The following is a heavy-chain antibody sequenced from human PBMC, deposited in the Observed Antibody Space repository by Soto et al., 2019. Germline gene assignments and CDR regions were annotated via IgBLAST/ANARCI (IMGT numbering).Heavy chain of an antibody. CDR2: IYYSGST. Sequence: SETLSLTCTVSGGSVSSGSYYWSWIRQPPGKGLEWIGYIYYSGSTNYNPSLKSRVTISVDTSKNQFSLKLSSVTAADTAVYYCARVVSGELLDYWGQGTLVTVSS. D-gene: IGHD1-26*01. CDR3: ARVVSGELLDY. J-gene: IGHJ4*02. CDR1: GGSVSSGSYY. V-gene: IGHV4-61*01.